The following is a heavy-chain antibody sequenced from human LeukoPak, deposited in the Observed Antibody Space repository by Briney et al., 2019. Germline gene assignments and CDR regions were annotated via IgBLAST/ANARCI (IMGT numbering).Heavy chain of an antibody. Sequence: PGGSLRLSCSASGFTFSSCAMSWVRQAPGKGLEYVSATNSNGGNTYYADSVKGRFTISRDNSKNTLHLQMSSLRADDTAVYYCVTSSSGYYFNWGQGTLVTVSS. CDR3: VTSSSGYYFN. D-gene: IGHD6-19*01. CDR1: GFTFSSCA. CDR2: TNSNGGNT. J-gene: IGHJ1*01. V-gene: IGHV3-64D*06.